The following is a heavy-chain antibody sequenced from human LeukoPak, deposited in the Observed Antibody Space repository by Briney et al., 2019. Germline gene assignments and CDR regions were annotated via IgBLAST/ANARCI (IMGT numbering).Heavy chain of an antibody. V-gene: IGHV3-11*04. Sequence: GGSLRLSSAASGFTFSDYYMSWIRQAPVKGLEWVSYISSSGSTIYYADSVKGRFTISRDNAKNSLYLQMNSLRAEDTAVYYCARLGPIGYCSSTSCPWYFDLWGRGTLVTVSS. CDR3: ARLGPIGYCSSTSCPWYFDL. CDR2: ISSSGSTI. J-gene: IGHJ2*01. CDR1: GFTFSDYY. D-gene: IGHD2-2*01.